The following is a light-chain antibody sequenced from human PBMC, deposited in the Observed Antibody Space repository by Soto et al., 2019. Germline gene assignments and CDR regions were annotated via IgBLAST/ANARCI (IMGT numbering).Light chain of an antibody. CDR3: QQYSSLWT. CDR2: DAS. V-gene: IGKV1-5*01. Sequence: DIQMTQSPATLSASVGDRVTITCRASQTINRWLAWYQQKPGKAPQVLIYDASTLESGVPSRFSGSGSGTEFTLTINILQPDDLATYYCQQYSSLWTFGPGTKVEIK. CDR1: QTINRW. J-gene: IGKJ1*01.